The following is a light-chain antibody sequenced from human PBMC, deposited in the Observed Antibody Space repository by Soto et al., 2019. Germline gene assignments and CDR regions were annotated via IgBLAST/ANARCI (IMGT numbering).Light chain of an antibody. J-gene: IGLJ3*02. V-gene: IGLV2-14*01. CDR3: SSYTSTSTWV. Sequence: QSALTQPASVSGSPGQSITISCTGTSSDVGGYNHVSWYQQHPDKAPKLMIYEVTNRPSGVSSRFSGSKSGNTASLTISGLQAEDEADYYCSSYTSTSTWVFGGGTKLTVL. CDR2: EVT. CDR1: SSDVGGYNH.